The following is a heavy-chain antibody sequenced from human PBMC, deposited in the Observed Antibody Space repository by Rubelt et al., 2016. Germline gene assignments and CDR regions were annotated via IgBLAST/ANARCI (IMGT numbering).Heavy chain of an antibody. CDR2: IYSGGST. D-gene: IGHD6-13*01. V-gene: IGHV3-66*01. CDR3: ARETRPNSSSWYVDYYYGMDV. J-gene: IGHJ6*02. Sequence: SVIYSGGSTYYADSVKGRFTISRDNSKNTLYLQMNSLRAEDTAVYYCARETRPNSSSWYVDYYYGMDVWGQGTTITVSS.